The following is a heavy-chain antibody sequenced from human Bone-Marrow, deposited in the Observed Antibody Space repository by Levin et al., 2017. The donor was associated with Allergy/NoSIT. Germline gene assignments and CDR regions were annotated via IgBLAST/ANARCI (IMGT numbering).Heavy chain of an antibody. CDR1: GYNFAGFF. Sequence: PEASVKVSCKASGYNFAGFFVHWVRQAPGQGLEWMGWIDPRSGGTNYAQNFQGRVTLTRDTSITTAYMDLNNVIPDDTAVYYCARDSADYMRSFDVWGQGTMVTVSA. V-gene: IGHV1-2*02. CDR3: ARDSADYMRSFDV. J-gene: IGHJ3*01. CDR2: IDPRSGGT. D-gene: IGHD4-11*01.